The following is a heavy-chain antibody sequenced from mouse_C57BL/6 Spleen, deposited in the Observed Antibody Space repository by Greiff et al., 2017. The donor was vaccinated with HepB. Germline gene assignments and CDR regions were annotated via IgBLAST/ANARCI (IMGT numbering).Heavy chain of an antibody. CDR3: ARSYSNYGGAMDY. CDR2: IDPSDSYT. V-gene: IGHV1-50*01. CDR1: GYTFTSYW. D-gene: IGHD2-5*01. J-gene: IGHJ4*01. Sequence: VKLQQPGAELVKPGASVKLSCKASGYTFTSYWMQWVKQRPGQGLEWIGEIDPSDSYTNYNQKFKGKATLTVDTSSSTAYMQLSSLTSEDSAVYYCARSYSNYGGAMDYWGQGTSVTVSS.